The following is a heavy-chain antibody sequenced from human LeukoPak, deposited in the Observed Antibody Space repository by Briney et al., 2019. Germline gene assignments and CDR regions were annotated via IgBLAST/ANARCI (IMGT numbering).Heavy chain of an antibody. Sequence: GGSLRLSCAASGFSFSDYYMTWIRQAPGKGLEWVSYISSSGSTIFYADSVKGRFTISRDNAQNSLYLQMNSLRAEDTAVYYCAKEKRLRYFDWLSAIFDYWGQGTLVTVSS. J-gene: IGHJ4*02. CDR2: ISSSGSTI. CDR1: GFSFSDYY. D-gene: IGHD3-9*01. V-gene: IGHV3-11*04. CDR3: AKEKRLRYFDWLSAIFDY.